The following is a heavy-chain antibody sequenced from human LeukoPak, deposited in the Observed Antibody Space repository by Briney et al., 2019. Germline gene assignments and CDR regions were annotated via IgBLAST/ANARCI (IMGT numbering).Heavy chain of an antibody. CDR3: ARLNNWGSEYYFDY. V-gene: IGHV4-59*08. CDR2: IYYTGSI. Sequence: SETLSLTCTVSGGSISSYYWSWIRQPPGKGLEWIGYIYYTGSIKYNPSLKSRVTISVDTSKNQFSVKLSSVTAADTSVYYCARLNNWGSEYYFDYWGQGTLVTVSS. J-gene: IGHJ4*02. D-gene: IGHD7-27*01. CDR1: GGSISSYY.